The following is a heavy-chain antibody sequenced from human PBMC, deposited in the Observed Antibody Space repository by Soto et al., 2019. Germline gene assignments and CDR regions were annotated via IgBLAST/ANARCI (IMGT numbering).Heavy chain of an antibody. V-gene: IGHV1-69*13. J-gene: IGHJ6*02. CDR3: ARPDEGGYSSNHHYYYALDV. D-gene: IGHD3-22*01. CDR2: IIPIFDIT. CDR1: GGTFRSYS. Sequence: ASVKVSCKASGGTFRSYSISWVRQAPGQGLEWMGGIIPIFDITNYAQKFQGRVTITADESTSTAYMELSSLGSDDTAVYYCARPDEGGYSSNHHYYYALDVWGQGATVTVSS.